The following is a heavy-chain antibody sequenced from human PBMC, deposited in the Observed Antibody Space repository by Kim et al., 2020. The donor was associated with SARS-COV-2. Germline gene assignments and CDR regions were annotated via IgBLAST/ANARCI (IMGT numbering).Heavy chain of an antibody. CDR3: ARTSRVVRGVIDVAGSDYFDY. D-gene: IGHD3-10*01. CDR2: IIPIFGTA. V-gene: IGHV1-69*13. Sequence: SVKVSCKASGCTFSSYAISWVRQAPGQGLEWMGGIIPIFGTANYAQKFQGRVTITADESTSTAYMELSSLRSEDTAVYYCARTSRVVRGVIDVAGSDYFDYWGQGTLVTVSS. J-gene: IGHJ4*01. CDR1: GCTFSSYA.